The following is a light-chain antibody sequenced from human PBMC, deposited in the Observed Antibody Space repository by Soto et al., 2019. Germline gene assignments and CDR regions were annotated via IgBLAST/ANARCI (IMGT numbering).Light chain of an antibody. CDR2: AVS. CDR1: SSDIGSYDH. CDR3: ISYTDRQSYL. Sequence: QSVLTQPASVSGSPGQSITISCSGTSSDIGSYDHVAWYQQFPGKSPKRIIYAVSDRPSGVSDRFSGSKSGISASLTISGLQTEDEADYYCISYTDRQSYLFGTGTKVTVL. V-gene: IGLV2-14*03. J-gene: IGLJ1*01.